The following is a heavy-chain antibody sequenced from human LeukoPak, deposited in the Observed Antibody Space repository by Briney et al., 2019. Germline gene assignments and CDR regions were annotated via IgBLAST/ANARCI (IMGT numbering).Heavy chain of an antibody. CDR2: IYYSGST. D-gene: IGHD1-14*01. CDR3: ARGNHLHWYFDL. Sequence: SETLSLTCTVSGGSISSYYWSWIRQPPGKGLEWIGYIYYSGSTNYNPSLKSRVTISVDTSKNQFSLKLSSVTAAHTAVYYCARGNHLHWYFDLWGRGTLVTVSS. V-gene: IGHV4-59*01. CDR1: GGSISSYY. J-gene: IGHJ2*01.